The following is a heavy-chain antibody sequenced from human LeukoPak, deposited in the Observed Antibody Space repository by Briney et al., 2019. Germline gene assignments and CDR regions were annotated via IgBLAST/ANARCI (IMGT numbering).Heavy chain of an antibody. V-gene: IGHV4-39*01. CDR2: IYYSGST. D-gene: IGHD1-26*01. Sequence: SETLSLTCTVSGGSIISTTYYWGWIRQPPGKGLEWIGNIYYSGSTYYNPSLKSRVTISVDTSKNQFSLKLSSVTAADTAVHYCARASYSGRCFDYWGQGTLVTVSS. CDR1: GGSIISTTYY. CDR3: ARASYSGRCFDY. J-gene: IGHJ4*02.